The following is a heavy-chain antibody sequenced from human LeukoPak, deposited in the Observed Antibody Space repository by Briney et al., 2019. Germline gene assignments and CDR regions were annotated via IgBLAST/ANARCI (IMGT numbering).Heavy chain of an antibody. J-gene: IGHJ5*02. CDR3: ARHSPFFCSSTSCYDNWFDP. Sequence: SETLSLTCTVSGGSISSSSYYWGWIRQPPGKGLEWIGSICYSGSTYYNPSLKSRVTISVDTSKNQFSLKLSSVTAADTAVYYCARHSPFFCSSTSCYDNWFDPWGQGTLVTVSS. V-gene: IGHV4-39*01. CDR2: ICYSGST. D-gene: IGHD2-2*01. CDR1: GGSISSSSYY.